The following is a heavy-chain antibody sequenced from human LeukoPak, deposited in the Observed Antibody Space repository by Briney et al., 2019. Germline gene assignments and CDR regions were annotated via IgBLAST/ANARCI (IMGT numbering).Heavy chain of an antibody. CDR2: INHSGST. CDR3: ARRAIPTNWAYYFDY. D-gene: IGHD7-27*01. CDR1: GGSFSGYY. Sequence: PSETLSLTCAVYGGSFSGYYWSWIRQPPGKGLEWIGEINHSGSTNYNPSLKSRVTISVDTSKNQFSLKLSSVTAADTAVYYCARRAIPTNWAYYFDYWGRGTLVTVSS. V-gene: IGHV4-34*01. J-gene: IGHJ4*02.